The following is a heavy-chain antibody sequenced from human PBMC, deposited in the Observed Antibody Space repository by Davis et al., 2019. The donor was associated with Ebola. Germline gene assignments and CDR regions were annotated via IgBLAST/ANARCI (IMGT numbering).Heavy chain of an antibody. CDR1: GYTFTSYY. V-gene: IGHV1-46*01. D-gene: IGHD5-12*01. CDR2: INPNGGST. CDR3: ARVRYSGYEPLAFDI. J-gene: IGHJ3*02. Sequence: AASVKVSCKASGYTFTSYYMHWVRQAPGQGLEWMGIINPNGGSTSYAQKFQGRVTMTRDTSTSTVYMELSSLRSEDTAVYYCARVRYSGYEPLAFDIWGQGTMVTVSS.